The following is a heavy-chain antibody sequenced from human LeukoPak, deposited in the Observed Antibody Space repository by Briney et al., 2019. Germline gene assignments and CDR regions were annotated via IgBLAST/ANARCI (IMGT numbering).Heavy chain of an antibody. CDR3: ARGAGPDTFGGVIEPSDY. D-gene: IGHD3-16*02. J-gene: IGHJ4*02. CDR2: INHSGST. V-gene: IGHV4-34*01. CDR1: GGSFSGYY. Sequence: PSQTLSLTCAVYGGSFSGYYWSWIRQPPGKGLEWIGEINHSGSTNYNPSLKSRVTISVDTSKNQFSLKLSSVTAADTAVYYCARGAGPDTFGGVIEPSDYWGQGTLVTVSS.